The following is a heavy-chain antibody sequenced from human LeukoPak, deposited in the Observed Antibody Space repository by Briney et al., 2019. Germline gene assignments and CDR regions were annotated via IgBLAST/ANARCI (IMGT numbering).Heavy chain of an antibody. D-gene: IGHD6-19*01. J-gene: IGHJ4*02. Sequence: ASVKGSCKASGYIFTGYYMHWVRQAPGQGLEWMGWINPNSGGTNYAQKFQGWVTMTRDTSISTAYMELSRLRSDDTAVYYCARGNSSGWTFDYWGQGTLVTVSS. CDR3: ARGNSSGWTFDY. CDR1: GYIFTGYY. CDR2: INPNSGGT. V-gene: IGHV1-2*04.